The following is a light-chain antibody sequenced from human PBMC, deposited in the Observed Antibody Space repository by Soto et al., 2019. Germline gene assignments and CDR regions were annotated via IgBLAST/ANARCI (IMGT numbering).Light chain of an antibody. J-gene: IGLJ2*01. V-gene: IGLV2-14*01. CDR2: GVY. CDR1: DSDVGGYNY. CDR3: SSFTNNNTPHVV. Sequence: QSALTQPASVSGSPGQSITISCTGTDSDVGGYNYVSWYQQHPGKAPKLMIYGVYNRPSGVSNRLSGSKSGNTASLTSSGLQAEEEADYYCSSFTNNNTPHVVFGGGTKLTVL.